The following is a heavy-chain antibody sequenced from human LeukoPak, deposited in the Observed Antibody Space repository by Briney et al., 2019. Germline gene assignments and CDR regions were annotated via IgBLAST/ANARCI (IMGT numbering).Heavy chain of an antibody. Sequence: SETLSLTCTVSGGSLSSHYWSWIRQPPGKGLEWIAYLLDSVNTKDNPSLQSRLTLSADTSKNQFSLRLTSVAAADTAVYYCATLKRGSIYGYFDFWGQGIKVTVSS. D-gene: IGHD5-18*01. V-gene: IGHV4-59*11. CDR1: GGSLSSHY. J-gene: IGHJ4*02. CDR2: LLDSVNT. CDR3: ATLKRGSIYGYFDF.